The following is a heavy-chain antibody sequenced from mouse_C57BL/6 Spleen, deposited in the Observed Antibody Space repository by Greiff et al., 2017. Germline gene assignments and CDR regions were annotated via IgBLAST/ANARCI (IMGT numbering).Heavy chain of an antibody. D-gene: IGHD2-1*01. CDR3: AGGGNHFDY. J-gene: IGHJ2*01. CDR2: IYPRDGST. V-gene: IGHV1-85*01. CDR1: GYTFTSYD. Sequence: QVQLKQSGPELVKPGASVKLSCKASGYTFTSYDINWVKQRPGQGLEWIGRIYPRDGSTKYNEKFKGKATLTVDTSSSTAYMELHSLTSEDSAVYFCAGGGNHFDYWGQGTTLTVSS.